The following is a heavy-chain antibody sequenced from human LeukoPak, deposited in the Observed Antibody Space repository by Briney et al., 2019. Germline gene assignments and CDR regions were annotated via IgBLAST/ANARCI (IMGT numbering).Heavy chain of an antibody. D-gene: IGHD1/OR15-1a*01. J-gene: IGHJ4*02. V-gene: IGHV3-49*04. CDR3: SRKGLRAGTSVD. CDR1: GFTFGDYA. Sequence: GRSLRLSCTASGFTFGDYAMSWVRQAPGKGLEWVGFIRSRAYGGAIEYAASVKGRFTISRADSKSIAYLQMNSLKTEYTAVYYCSRKGLRAGTSVDWGQGTLVTVSS. CDR2: IRSRAYGGAI.